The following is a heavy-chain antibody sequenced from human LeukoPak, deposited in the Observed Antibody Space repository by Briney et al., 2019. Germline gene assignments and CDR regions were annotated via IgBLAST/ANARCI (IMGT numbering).Heavy chain of an antibody. CDR1: GGSFSGYY. J-gene: IGHJ6*03. CDR2: INDGGTT. D-gene: IGHD2-2*01. V-gene: IGHV4-34*01. Sequence: SEPLSLTCAVKGGSFSGYYWSWIRQPPGKAPEWIGEINDGGTTTYNPSLKSRVTISVDTSKNQFSLRLSSVTAADTAVYYCARRRGCSSTSCYEDYFYYFYMDVWGKGATVTVSS. CDR3: ARRRGCSSTSCYEDYFYYFYMDV.